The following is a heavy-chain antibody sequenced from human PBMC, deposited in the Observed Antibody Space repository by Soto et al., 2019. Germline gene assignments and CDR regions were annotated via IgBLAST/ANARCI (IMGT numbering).Heavy chain of an antibody. CDR3: AREAILWFGELSRFDP. CDR2: IYYSGST. V-gene: IGHV4-30-4*01. Sequence: QVQLQESGPGLVKPSQTLSLTCTVSGGSISSGDYYWSWIRQPPGKGLEWIGYIYYSGSTYYNPSLKSRVIISVDTSKNQFSLKLSSVTAADTAVYYCAREAILWFGELSRFDPWGQGTLVTVSS. CDR1: GGSISSGDYY. J-gene: IGHJ5*02. D-gene: IGHD3-10*01.